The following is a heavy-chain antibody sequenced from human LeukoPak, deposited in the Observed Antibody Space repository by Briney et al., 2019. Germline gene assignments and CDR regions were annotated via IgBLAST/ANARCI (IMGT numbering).Heavy chain of an antibody. V-gene: IGHV3-23*01. D-gene: IGHD3-22*01. CDR3: AKDQLTYYYDSSGYYPDDY. J-gene: IGHJ4*02. CDR2: ISGSGGST. Sequence: GGSLRLSCAASGFTFSSYAMSWVRQAPGKGLEWVSAISGSGGSTYYADSVKGRFTISRDNSKNTLYLQMNSLRAEDTAVYYCAKDQLTYYYDSSGYYPDDYWGQGTLVTVSS. CDR1: GFTFSSYA.